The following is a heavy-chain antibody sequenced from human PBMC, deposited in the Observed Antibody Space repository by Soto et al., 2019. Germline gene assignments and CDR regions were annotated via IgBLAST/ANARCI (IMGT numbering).Heavy chain of an antibody. J-gene: IGHJ4*02. CDR1: GYTFTGYY. CDR3: ARDGRYSSGWYDFDY. Sequence: ASVKVSCKASGYTFTGYYMHWVRQAPGQGLEWMGWINPNSGGTNYAQKFQGRVTMTRDTSISTGYMELSRLRSDDTAVYYCARDGRYSSGWYDFDYWGQGTLVTVSS. CDR2: INPNSGGT. D-gene: IGHD6-19*01. V-gene: IGHV1-2*02.